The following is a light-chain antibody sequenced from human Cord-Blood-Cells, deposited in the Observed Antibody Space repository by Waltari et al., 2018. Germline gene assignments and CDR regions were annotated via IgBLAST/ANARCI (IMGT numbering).Light chain of an antibody. CDR2: DAS. V-gene: IGKV1-33*01. Sequence: DIQMTQPPSSLSASVGDRATITCRASQDISNYLNWYQQKPGKAPKLLIYDASNLETGVPSKFSGSGSGTDFTFTISSLQPEDFATYYCQQYDSHPFTFGEGTKVEIK. CDR3: QQYDSHPFT. CDR1: QDISNY. J-gene: IGKJ4*01.